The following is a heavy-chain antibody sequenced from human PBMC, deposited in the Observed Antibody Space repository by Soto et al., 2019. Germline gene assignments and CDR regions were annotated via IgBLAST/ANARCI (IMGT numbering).Heavy chain of an antibody. V-gene: IGHV4-34*01. CDR1: GGSFSGYY. J-gene: IGHJ4*02. CDR2: INHSGST. Sequence: SETLSLTCAVYGGSFSGYYWSWIRQPPGKGLEWIGEINHSGSTNYNPSLKSRVTISVDTSKNQFSLRLSSVTAADTAVYHCARGLTYYDFWSGSPRYDYWGQGTLVTVSS. D-gene: IGHD3-3*01. CDR3: ARGLTYYDFWSGSPRYDY.